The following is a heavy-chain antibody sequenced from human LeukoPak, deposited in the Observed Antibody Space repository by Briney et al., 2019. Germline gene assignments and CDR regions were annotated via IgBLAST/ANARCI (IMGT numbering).Heavy chain of an antibody. J-gene: IGHJ6*02. V-gene: IGHV4-59*01. CDR1: GGSISSYY. CDR2: IYYSGST. CDR3: ARDRGRINASPSYGMDI. Sequence: KPSETLSLTCTVSGGSISSYYWSWIRQPPGKGLEWIGYIYYSGSTNYNPSLKSRVTISVDTSKNQFSLKLSSVTAADTAVYSCARDRGRINASPSYGMDIWGQGTTVTVSS. D-gene: IGHD3-10*01.